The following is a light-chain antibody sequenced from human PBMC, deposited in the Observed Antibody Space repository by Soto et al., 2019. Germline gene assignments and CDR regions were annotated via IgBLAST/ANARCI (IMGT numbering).Light chain of an antibody. J-gene: IGKJ1*01. V-gene: IGKV1-5*03. Sequence: DIQMTQSPSTLSASVGDRVTITCRASQSIINWLGWYQQKPGKAPKLLIYKASSLESGVPSRFSGSGSGTDFTLTINRLQPDDFATYYCQHYNSFPWTFGPGTKVEIK. CDR1: QSIINW. CDR2: KAS. CDR3: QHYNSFPWT.